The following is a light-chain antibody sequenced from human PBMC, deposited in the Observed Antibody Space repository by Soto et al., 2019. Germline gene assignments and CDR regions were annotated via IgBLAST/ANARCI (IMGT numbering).Light chain of an antibody. CDR3: QSADSSGVV. J-gene: IGLJ2*01. V-gene: IGLV3-25*03. CDR2: KDS. CDR1: ALPKQY. Sequence: SYELTQPPSVSVSPGQTARITCSGDALPKQYAYWYQQRPGQAPVMVIYKDSERPSGIPERFSGSSSGTTVTLTICGVQAEDEADYYCQSADSSGVVFGGGTKLTVL.